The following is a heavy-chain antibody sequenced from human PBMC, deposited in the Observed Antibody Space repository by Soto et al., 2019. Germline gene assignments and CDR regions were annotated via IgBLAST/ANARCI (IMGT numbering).Heavy chain of an antibody. CDR2: IIPIFGTA. J-gene: IGHJ5*02. V-gene: IGHV1-69*13. CDR3: AREGRKGGYSGYDPHNWFDP. D-gene: IGHD5-12*01. CDR1: GGTFSRYA. Sequence: SVKVSCKASGGTFSRYAISWVRQAPGQGLEWMGGIIPIFGTANYAQKFQGRVTITADESTSTAYMELSSLRSEDTAVYYCAREGRKGGYSGYDPHNWFDPWGQGTLVTVSS.